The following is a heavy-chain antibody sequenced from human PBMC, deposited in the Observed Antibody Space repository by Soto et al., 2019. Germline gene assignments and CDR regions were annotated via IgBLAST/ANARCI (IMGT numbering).Heavy chain of an antibody. V-gene: IGHV3-30*18. CDR3: AKRSASSDY. D-gene: IGHD3-10*01. CDR2: ISYDGSNK. CDR1: GFTFSSYG. J-gene: IGHJ4*02. Sequence: GGSLRLSCAASGFTFSSYGMHWVRQAPGKGLEWVAVISYDGSNKYYADPVKGRFTISRDNSKNTLYLQMNSLRAEDTAVYYCAKRSASSDYWGQGTLVTVSS.